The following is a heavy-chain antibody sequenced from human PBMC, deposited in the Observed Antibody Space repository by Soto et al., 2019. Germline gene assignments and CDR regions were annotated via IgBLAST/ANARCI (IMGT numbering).Heavy chain of an antibody. Sequence: ASVKVSCKASGYTFTGYYVHWVREAPGQGLEWMGWINPETGGTSYAQKFQGRVTLSRDTSINTAYLELSRLRFDDAAVYFCARERYQVISDGMDVWGQGTTGTV. J-gene: IGHJ6*02. D-gene: IGHD2-2*01. V-gene: IGHV1-2*02. CDR2: INPETGGT. CDR1: GYTFTGYY. CDR3: ARERYQVISDGMDV.